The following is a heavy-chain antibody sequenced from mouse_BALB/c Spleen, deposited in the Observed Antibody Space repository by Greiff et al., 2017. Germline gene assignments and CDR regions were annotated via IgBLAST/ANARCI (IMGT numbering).Heavy chain of an antibody. Sequence: QVQLQQSGAELVKPGASVKLSCKASGYTFTSYWMHWVKQRPGQGLEWIGEINPSNGRTNYNEKFKSKATLTVDKSSSTAYMQLSSLTSEDSAVYYCARSGGNHDWYFDVWGAGTTVTFSS. CDR3: ARSGGNHDWYFDV. D-gene: IGHD2-1*01. J-gene: IGHJ1*01. V-gene: IGHV1S81*02. CDR2: INPSNGRT. CDR1: GYTFTSYW.